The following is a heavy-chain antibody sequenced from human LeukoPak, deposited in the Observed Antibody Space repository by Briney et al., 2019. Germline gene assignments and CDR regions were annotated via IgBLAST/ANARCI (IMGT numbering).Heavy chain of an antibody. CDR2: ISGSSSYT. J-gene: IGHJ4*02. D-gene: IGHD3-10*01. CDR1: GFTLSDYY. CDR3: ARVWYYYGSGSSKYFDY. V-gene: IGHV3-11*06. Sequence: GGSLRLSCAASGFTLSDYYMSWIRQAPGKGLEWVSYISGSSSYTNYADSVKGRFTISRDNAKNSLYLQMNSLRAEDTAVYYCARVWYYYGSGSSKYFDYWGQGTLVTVSS.